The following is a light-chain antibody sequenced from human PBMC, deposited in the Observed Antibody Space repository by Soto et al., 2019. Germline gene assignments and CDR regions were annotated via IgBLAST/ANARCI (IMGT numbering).Light chain of an antibody. CDR1: QSVRSD. J-gene: IGKJ1*01. V-gene: IGKV3-15*01. CDR2: GAS. CDR3: QQYNNWPRT. Sequence: MSQSPATVSVSPGERATLSCRASQSVRSDLAWYQQKPGQAPRLLIYGASTRATGIPARFSGSGSGTEFTLTINSLQSEDFAVYYCQQYNNWPRTFGQGAKV.